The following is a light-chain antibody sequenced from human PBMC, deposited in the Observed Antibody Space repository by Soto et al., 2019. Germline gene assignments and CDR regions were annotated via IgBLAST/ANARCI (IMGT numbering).Light chain of an antibody. Sequence: DFQMTQSPSTLSASVGDRVTITCRASQSISSWLAWYQQKPGKAPKLLIYDASSLESGVPSRFSGSGSGTEFTLTISSLRSEDSAIYYCQQYFEWPPMTFGQGTKVDIK. J-gene: IGKJ1*01. CDR1: QSISSW. CDR2: DAS. CDR3: QQYFEWPPMT. V-gene: IGKV1-5*01.